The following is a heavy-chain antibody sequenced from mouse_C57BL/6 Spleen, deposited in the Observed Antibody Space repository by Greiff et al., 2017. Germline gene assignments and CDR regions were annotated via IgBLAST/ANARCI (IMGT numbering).Heavy chain of an antibody. CDR3: ARELPWYFDV. J-gene: IGHJ1*03. D-gene: IGHD1-1*01. V-gene: IGHV3-6*01. CDR2: ISYDGSN. Sequence: EVKLQESGPGLVKPSQSLSLTCSVTGYSITSGYYWNWIRQFPGNKLEWMGYISYDGSNNYNPSLKNRISLTRDTSKNQFFLKLNSVTTEDTATYYCARELPWYFDVWGTGTTVTVSS. CDR1: GYSITSGYY.